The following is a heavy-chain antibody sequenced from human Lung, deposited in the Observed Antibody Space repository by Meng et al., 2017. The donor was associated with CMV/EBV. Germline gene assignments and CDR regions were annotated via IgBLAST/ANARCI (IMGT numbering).Heavy chain of an antibody. D-gene: IGHD6-13*01. J-gene: IGHJ4*02. CDR3: ARRRNSSSWYY. CDR1: GGTFSSYT. V-gene: IGHV1-69*02. CDR2: IIPILGIA. Sequence: SVXVSCKASGGTFSSYTISWVRQAPGQGLEWMGRIIPILGIANYAQKFQGRVTINADKSTSTAYMELSSLRSEDTAVYYCARRRNSSSWYYWGQGTLVTVSS.